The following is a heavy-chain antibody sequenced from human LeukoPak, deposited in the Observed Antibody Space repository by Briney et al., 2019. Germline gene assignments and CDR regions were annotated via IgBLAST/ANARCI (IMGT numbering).Heavy chain of an antibody. V-gene: IGHV3-21*01. D-gene: IGHD3-10*01. CDR2: ISSSSSYI. Sequence: GGSLRLSCAASGYAFSSYSMNWVRQAPGKGLEWVSSISSSSSYIYYADSVKGRFTISRDNAKNSLYLQMNSLRAEDTAVYYCVSSGILGYWGQGTLVTVSS. CDR1: GYAFSSYS. J-gene: IGHJ4*02. CDR3: VSSGILGY.